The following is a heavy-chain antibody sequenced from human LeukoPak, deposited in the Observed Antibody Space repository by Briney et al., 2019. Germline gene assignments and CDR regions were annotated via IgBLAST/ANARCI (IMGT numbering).Heavy chain of an antibody. V-gene: IGHV3-73*01. D-gene: IGHD6-19*01. J-gene: IGHJ4*02. Sequence: GGSLRLSYAASGFTFSGSAMHWVRQASGKGLEWVGRIRSKANSYATAYAASVKGRFTISRDDSKNTAYLQMNSLKTEDTAVYYCTRHQQWLEPFDYWGQGTLVTVSS. CDR3: TRHQQWLEPFDY. CDR2: IRSKANSYAT. CDR1: GFTFSGSA.